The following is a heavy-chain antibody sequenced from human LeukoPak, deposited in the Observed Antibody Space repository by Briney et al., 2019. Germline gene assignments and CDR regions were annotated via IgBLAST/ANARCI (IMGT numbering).Heavy chain of an antibody. Sequence: SETLSLTCTVSGGTISSYYWNWIRQPPGKGLEWIGYIHYSGSTKYNPSLKSRVTLSVDTSKNQFSLKLSSVTAADTAVYYCARWYSSGWAFDYWGQGTLVTVSS. CDR1: GGTISSYY. V-gene: IGHV4-59*08. D-gene: IGHD6-19*01. J-gene: IGHJ4*02. CDR2: IHYSGST. CDR3: ARWYSSGWAFDY.